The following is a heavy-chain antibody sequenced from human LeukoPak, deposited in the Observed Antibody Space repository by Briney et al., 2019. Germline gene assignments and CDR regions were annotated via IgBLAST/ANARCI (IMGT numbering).Heavy chain of an antibody. V-gene: IGHV1-46*01. D-gene: IGHD3-3*01. CDR1: GYTFTSNY. J-gene: IGHJ6*03. CDR3: ARDSLRFLEWFPYYYYMDV. Sequence: ASVKVSCKAFGYTFTSNYIHWVRQAPGQGPEWMGVISPSGGSTTYAQKFQGRVTLTRDMSTSTAYMELRSLRSDDTAVYYCARDSLRFLEWFPYYYYMDVWGKGTTVTVSS. CDR2: ISPSGGST.